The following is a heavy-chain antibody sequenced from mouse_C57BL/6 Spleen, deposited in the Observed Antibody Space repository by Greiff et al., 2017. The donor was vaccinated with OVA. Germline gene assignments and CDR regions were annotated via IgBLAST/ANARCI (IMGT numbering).Heavy chain of an antibody. CDR1: GYAFSSYW. CDR3: ARRYGSTYAMDY. D-gene: IGHD1-1*01. J-gene: IGHJ4*01. Sequence: QVQLQQSGAELVKPGASVKISCKASGYAFSSYWMNWVKQRPGKGLEWIGQIYHGDGDTNYNGKFKGKATLTADKSSSTAYMQISSLTSEDSAVYFCARRYGSTYAMDYWGQGTSVTVAS. CDR2: IYHGDGDT. V-gene: IGHV1-80*01.